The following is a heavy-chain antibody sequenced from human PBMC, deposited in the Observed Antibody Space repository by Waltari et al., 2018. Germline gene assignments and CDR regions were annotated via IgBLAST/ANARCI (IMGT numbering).Heavy chain of an antibody. D-gene: IGHD1-26*01. V-gene: IGHV3-7*01. CDR3: ARGSTVGGGAPYY. J-gene: IGHJ4*02. CDR2: IKQDGSEK. Sequence: EVQLVESGGGLVQPGGSLRLSCAASGFPFSSSWMSWVRQAPGKGLEWVANIKQDGSEKYYVDSVKGRFTISRDNAKNSLYLQMNSLRAEDTAVYYCARGSTVGGGAPYYWGQGTLVTVSS. CDR1: GFPFSSSW.